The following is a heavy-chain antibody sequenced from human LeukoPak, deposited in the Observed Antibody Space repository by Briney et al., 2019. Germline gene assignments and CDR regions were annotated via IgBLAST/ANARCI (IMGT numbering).Heavy chain of an antibody. Sequence: GASVKVSCKASGYTFTGYYMHWVRQAPGQGLEWMGRIDPNSGSTHYPQKFQGRVTVTRDTSITTAYMELSRLTSDDTAIYFCTRDLTTSGPIGIWGQGTLVTVSA. CDR1: GYTFTGYY. J-gene: IGHJ4*02. CDR2: IDPNSGST. CDR3: TRDLTTSGPIGI. V-gene: IGHV1-2*06. D-gene: IGHD3-9*01.